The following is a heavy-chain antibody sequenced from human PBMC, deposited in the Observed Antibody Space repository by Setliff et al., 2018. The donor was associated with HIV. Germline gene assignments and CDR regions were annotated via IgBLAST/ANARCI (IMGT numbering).Heavy chain of an antibody. CDR3: LLWTGYYTYWFFDL. CDR1: GGSISSGIYY. Sequence: SETLSLTCTVSGGSISSGIYYWSWIRQPAGKGLEWIGRIYTTGSTNYNPSLKSRVTISVDTSENQFSLKLSSVTAADTAVYYCLLWTGYYTYWFFDLWGRGALVTVSS. CDR2: IYTTGST. V-gene: IGHV4-61*02. J-gene: IGHJ2*01. D-gene: IGHD3-3*01.